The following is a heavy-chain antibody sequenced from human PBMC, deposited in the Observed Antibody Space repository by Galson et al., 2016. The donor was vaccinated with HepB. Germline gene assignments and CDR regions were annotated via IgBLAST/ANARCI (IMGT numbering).Heavy chain of an antibody. Sequence: SLRLSCAASGFTFDDYAMHWVRQAPGKGLEWVSGIGWNSGSIAYADSVKARFTISRDNAKNSLYLQMNSLRTEDTALYYCAKVGRGSSGYYPIYYFDYWGQGTLVTVSS. V-gene: IGHV3-9*01. J-gene: IGHJ4*02. CDR3: AKVGRGSSGYYPIYYFDY. CDR1: GFTFDDYA. CDR2: IGWNSGSI. D-gene: IGHD6-19*01.